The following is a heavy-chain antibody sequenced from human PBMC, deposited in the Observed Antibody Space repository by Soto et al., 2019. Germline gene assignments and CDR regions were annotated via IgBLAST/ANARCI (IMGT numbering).Heavy chain of an antibody. CDR2: IGTAGDT. V-gene: IGHV3-13*01. CDR3: ARGSRITGTTRRNYGMDV. Sequence: SLRLSCAASGSPFSSYDMHWVRQAPGKGLEWVSAIGTAGDTYYPGSVKGRFTISRENAKNTLYLQMNSLRAGDTAVYYCARGSRITGTTRRNYGMDVWGQGTTVTVSS. D-gene: IGHD1-7*01. J-gene: IGHJ6*02. CDR1: GSPFSSYD.